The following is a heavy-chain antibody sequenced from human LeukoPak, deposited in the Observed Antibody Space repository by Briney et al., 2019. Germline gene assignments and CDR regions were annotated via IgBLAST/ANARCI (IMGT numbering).Heavy chain of an antibody. V-gene: IGHV4-59*08. CDR1: GGSISSYY. Sequence: PSETLSLTCTVSGGSISSYYWSWIRQPPGKGLEWIGYIYYSGTTNYNPSLKGRVTISVDTSKNQFSLMLSSVTAADTAVYYCARQRDAYSNDRPFDFWGQGTLVTVCS. J-gene: IGHJ4*02. CDR3: ARQRDAYSNDRPFDF. D-gene: IGHD4-11*01. CDR2: IYYSGTT.